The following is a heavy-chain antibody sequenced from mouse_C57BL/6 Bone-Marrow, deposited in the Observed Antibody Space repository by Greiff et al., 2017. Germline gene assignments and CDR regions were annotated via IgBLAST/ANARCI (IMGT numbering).Heavy chain of an antibody. CDR1: GFNIKDDY. Sequence: EVQGVESGAELVRPGASVKLSCTASGFNIKDDYMHWVKQRPEQGLEWIGWIDPENGDTEYASKFQGKATITADTSSNTAYLQLSSLTSEDTAVYYCTTPGYFDVWGTGTTVTVSS. CDR3: TTPGYFDV. CDR2: IDPENGDT. V-gene: IGHV14-4*01. J-gene: IGHJ1*03.